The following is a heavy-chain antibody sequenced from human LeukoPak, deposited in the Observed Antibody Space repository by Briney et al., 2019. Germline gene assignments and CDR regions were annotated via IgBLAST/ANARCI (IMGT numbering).Heavy chain of an antibody. CDR3: ARANTDITGTTVWFDP. D-gene: IGHD1-7*01. Sequence: PSETLSLTCTVSGGSISSSSYYWGWIRQPPGKGLEWIGSIYYSGSTYYNPSLKSRVTISVDTSKNQFSLKLSSVTAADTAVYYCARANTDITGTTVWFDPWGQGTLVTVSS. J-gene: IGHJ5*02. CDR2: IYYSGST. V-gene: IGHV4-39*07. CDR1: GGSISSSSYY.